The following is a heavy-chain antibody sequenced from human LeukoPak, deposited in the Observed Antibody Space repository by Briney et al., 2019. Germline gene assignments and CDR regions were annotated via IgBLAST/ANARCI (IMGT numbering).Heavy chain of an antibody. CDR3: ATVTPWAYCGGDCYLRGAPFDY. CDR2: FDPEDGET. Sequence: WASVKVSCKVSGYTLTELSMHWVRQAPGKGLEWMGGFDPEDGETIYAQKFQGRVTMTEDTSTDTAYMELSSLRSEDTAVYYCATVTPWAYCGGDCYLRGAPFDYWGQGTLVTVSS. D-gene: IGHD2-21*01. CDR1: GYTLTELS. V-gene: IGHV1-24*01. J-gene: IGHJ4*02.